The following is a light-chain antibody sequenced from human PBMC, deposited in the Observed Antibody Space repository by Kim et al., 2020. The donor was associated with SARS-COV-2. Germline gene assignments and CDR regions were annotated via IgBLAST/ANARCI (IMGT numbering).Light chain of an antibody. J-gene: IGKJ2*01. Sequence: LSPEDRATLSCRASQSVSSGYLAWYQQKPGQAPRLLIYGASSRASGIPDRFSGSGSGTDFTLTISRLEPEDFAVYYCQQYGGSPYTFGQGTKLEI. CDR2: GAS. CDR1: QSVSSGY. CDR3: QQYGGSPYT. V-gene: IGKV3-20*01.